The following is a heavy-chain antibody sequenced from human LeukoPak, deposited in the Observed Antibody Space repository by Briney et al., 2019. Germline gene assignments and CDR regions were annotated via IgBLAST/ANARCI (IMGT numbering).Heavy chain of an antibody. V-gene: IGHV4-59*12. CDR3: ARDRWATRSSVVYRAYFDY. Sequence: SETLSLTCTVSGGSISSYYWSWIRQPPGKGLEWIGYIYYSGSTNYNPSLKSRVTISVDTSKNQFSLKLSSVTAADTAVYYCARDRWATRSSVVYRAYFDYWGQGTLVTVSS. CDR2: IYYSGST. J-gene: IGHJ4*02. D-gene: IGHD5-24*01. CDR1: GGSISSYY.